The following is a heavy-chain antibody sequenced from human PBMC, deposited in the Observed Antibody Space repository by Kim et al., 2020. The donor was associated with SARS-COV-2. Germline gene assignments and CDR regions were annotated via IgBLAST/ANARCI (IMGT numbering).Heavy chain of an antibody. J-gene: IGHJ5*02. CDR3: ARDGEMCTPTSCYFDP. CDR2: VHYRGST. CDR1: GGSVGSGNPY. Sequence: SETLSLTCTVSGGSVGSGNPYWHWIRQPPGKGLEWIAYVHYRGSTNYNPSLKSRVTISLDTSKNQFSLKLSSVTAADTAVFYCARDGEMCTPTSCYFDP. D-gene: IGHD2-2*01. V-gene: IGHV4-61*01.